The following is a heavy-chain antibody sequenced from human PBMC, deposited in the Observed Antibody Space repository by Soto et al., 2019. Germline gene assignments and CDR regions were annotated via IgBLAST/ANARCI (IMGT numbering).Heavy chain of an antibody. D-gene: IGHD1-26*01. J-gene: IGHJ4*02. CDR3: ASYRTLGC. V-gene: IGHV3-7*03. Sequence: EVQLVESGGGLVQPGGSLRLSCAASGFTLSNFWMSWVRQAPGKGLEWVASIKEDGSEKTYVDSVKGRFTISRDNAQNSLYLQINRLRVDDAAVYDFASYRTLGCWGQGTRVIVSS. CDR2: IKEDGSEK. CDR1: GFTLSNFW.